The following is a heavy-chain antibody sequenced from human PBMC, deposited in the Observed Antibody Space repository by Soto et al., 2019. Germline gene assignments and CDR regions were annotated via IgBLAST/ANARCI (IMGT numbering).Heavy chain of an antibody. D-gene: IGHD3-9*01. Sequence: QVQLVQSGAEVKKPGASVKVSCKASGYTFTSYAMHWVRQAPGQRLEWMGWINAGNGNTKYSQKFQGRVTITRDTSASTAYIELSSLRSEDTAVYYCARAYYDILTGPFDFWGQGTLVTVSS. CDR1: GYTFTSYA. V-gene: IGHV1-3*01. CDR3: ARAYYDILTGPFDF. CDR2: INAGNGNT. J-gene: IGHJ4*02.